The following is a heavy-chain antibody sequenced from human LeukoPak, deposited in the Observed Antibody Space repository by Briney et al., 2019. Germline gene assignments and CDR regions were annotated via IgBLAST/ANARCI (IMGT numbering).Heavy chain of an antibody. CDR1: GFTFSSYW. CDR3: ARAPGDPPNY. J-gene: IGHJ4*02. CDR2: IKQDGSEK. D-gene: IGHD4-17*01. V-gene: IGHV3-7*03. Sequence: GGSLRLSCAASGFTFSSYWMSWVRQAPGKGMEWAANIKQDGSEKYYVDSVRGRFTISRDNAKNSLYLQMNSLRAEDTAVYYCARAPGDPPNYWGQGTLVTVSS.